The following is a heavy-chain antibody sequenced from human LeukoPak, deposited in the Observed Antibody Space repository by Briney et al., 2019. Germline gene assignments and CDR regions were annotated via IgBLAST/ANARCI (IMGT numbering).Heavy chain of an antibody. D-gene: IGHD3-3*01. J-gene: IGHJ4*02. CDR3: ASSILEWSLEY. V-gene: IGHV3-30-3*01. CDR2: ISYDGSNK. CDR1: GFTFSSYA. Sequence: GGSLRLSCAASGFTFSSYAMHWVRQAPGKGLEWVAVISYDGSNKYYADSVKGRFTISRDNSKNTLYLQMNSQRAEDTAVYYCASSILEWSLEYWGQGTLVTVSS.